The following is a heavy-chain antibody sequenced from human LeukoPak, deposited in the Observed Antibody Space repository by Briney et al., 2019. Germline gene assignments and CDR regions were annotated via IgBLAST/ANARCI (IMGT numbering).Heavy chain of an antibody. CDR1: GFTFSTYN. J-gene: IGHJ6*03. V-gene: IGHV3-21*01. D-gene: IGHD3-9*01. CDR3: ARTPSYYDILTGYDYYYMDV. CDR2: ITSSSSYI. Sequence: GGSLRLSCAASGFTFSTYNMNWVRQAPGKGLEWVSSITSSSSYIYYADSVKGRFTISRGNAKNSLYLQMNSLRAEDTAVYYCARTPSYYDILTGYDYYYMDVWGKGTTVTISS.